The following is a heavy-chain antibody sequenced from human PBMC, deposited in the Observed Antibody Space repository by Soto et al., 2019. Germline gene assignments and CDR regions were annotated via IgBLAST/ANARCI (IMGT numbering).Heavy chain of an antibody. Sequence: ASVKVSCKASGYTFTSYGISWVRQAPGQGFEWMGWISAYNGNTNYAQKLQGRVTMTTDTSTSTAYMELRSLRSDDTAVYYCARDVVVVVAAEKSGFDYWGQGTLVTVSS. CDR3: ARDVVVVVAAEKSGFDY. V-gene: IGHV1-18*01. CDR1: GYTFTSYG. D-gene: IGHD2-15*01. CDR2: ISAYNGNT. J-gene: IGHJ4*02.